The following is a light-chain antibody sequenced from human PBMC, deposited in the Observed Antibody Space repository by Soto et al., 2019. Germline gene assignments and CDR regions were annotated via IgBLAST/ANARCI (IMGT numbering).Light chain of an antibody. CDR1: PSVTNF. V-gene: IGKV3-11*01. J-gene: IGKJ5*01. Sequence: EIVLTQSPATLSLSPGERATLSCRASPSVTNFLAWYQQKPGQAPRLLIYGAFNTATGIPARSSGSGSGTDFTLTISTLEPEDFAVYYCQQGNIWRPVTFGQGTRLEIK. CDR3: QQGNIWRPVT. CDR2: GAF.